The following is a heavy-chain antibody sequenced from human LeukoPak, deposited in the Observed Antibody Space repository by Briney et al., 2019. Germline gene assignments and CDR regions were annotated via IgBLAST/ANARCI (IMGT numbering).Heavy chain of an antibody. CDR2: IYYTGST. V-gene: IGHV4-59*08. D-gene: IGHD3-10*01. CDR1: GGSISSFY. Sequence: SETLSLTCTVSGGSISSFYWSWIRQPPGKGLEWIGYIYYTGSTDYNPSLKSRVTISVGTSKNQFSLKLSSVTAADTAVYYCARRSWYVDYWGQGTLVSVSS. CDR3: ARRSWYVDY. J-gene: IGHJ4*02.